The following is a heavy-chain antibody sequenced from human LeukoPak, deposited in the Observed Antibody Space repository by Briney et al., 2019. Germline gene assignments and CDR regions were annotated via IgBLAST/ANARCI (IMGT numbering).Heavy chain of an antibody. CDR3: ARNVSRGEPGGAFDM. D-gene: IGHD3-16*01. CDR2: IYYSGST. V-gene: IGHV4-39*01. J-gene: IGHJ3*02. Sequence: SETLSLICTVSGGAISGRRDYWGWIRQPPGKGLEWIASIYYSGSTHYNPSLKSRVTISVDTSRNQFSLELRTATAADAAMYYCARNVSRGEPGGAFDMWGQGTMATVSS. CDR1: GGAISGRRDY.